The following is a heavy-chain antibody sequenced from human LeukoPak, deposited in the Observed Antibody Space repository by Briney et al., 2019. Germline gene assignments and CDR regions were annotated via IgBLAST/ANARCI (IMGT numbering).Heavy chain of an antibody. CDR3: AKALLGPHYYFDY. J-gene: IGHJ4*02. CDR2: IWYDGSNK. D-gene: IGHD3-16*01. V-gene: IGHV3-33*06. Sequence: PGRSLRLSCAASGFTFSSYGMHWVRQAPGKGLEWVAVIWYDGSNKYYADSVKGRFTISRDNSKNTLYLQMNSLRAEDTAVYYCAKALLGPHYYFDYWGQGTLVTVSS. CDR1: GFTFSSYG.